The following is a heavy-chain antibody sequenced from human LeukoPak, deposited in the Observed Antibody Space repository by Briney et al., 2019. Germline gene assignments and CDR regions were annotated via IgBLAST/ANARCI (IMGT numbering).Heavy chain of an antibody. D-gene: IGHD3-3*01. CDR3: AKDPGDFWSGYYPLAK. CDR2: ISGSGGST. V-gene: IGHV3-23*01. Sequence: GGSLRLSCAASGFTFSNYLMHWVRQTPGKGLVWVSAISGSGGSTYYADSVKGRFTISRDSSKNTLYLQMNSLRAEDTAVYYCAKDPGDFWSGYYPLAKWGQGTMVTVSS. CDR1: GFTFSNYL. J-gene: IGHJ3*01.